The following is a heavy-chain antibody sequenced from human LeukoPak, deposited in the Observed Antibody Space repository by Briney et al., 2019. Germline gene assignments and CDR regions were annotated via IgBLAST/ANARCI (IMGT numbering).Heavy chain of an antibody. D-gene: IGHD2-21*01. V-gene: IGHV3-15*07. CDR3: TTAGGDFDY. J-gene: IGHJ4*02. CDR2: IKSKTDGGTT. Sequence: GGSLRLSCVASGFTFTTHSMNWVRQAPGKGPEWVGRIKSKTDGGTTDYVAPVKGRFTISRDDSKNTLYLQMNSLKTEDTAVYYCTTAGGDFDYWGQGTLVTVSS. CDR1: GFTFTTHS.